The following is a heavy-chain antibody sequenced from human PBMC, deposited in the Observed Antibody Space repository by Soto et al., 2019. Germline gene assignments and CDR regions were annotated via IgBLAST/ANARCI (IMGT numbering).Heavy chain of an antibody. CDR2: FDPEDGET. J-gene: IGHJ4*02. D-gene: IGHD6-13*01. V-gene: IGHV1-24*01. Sequence: ASVKVSCKVSGYTLTELSMHWVRQAPGKGLEWMGGFDPEDGETIYAQKFQGRVTMTEDTSTDTAYMELSSLRSEDTAVYYCATDLGSSSWYYFDSWGQGTLVTFSS. CDR1: GYTLTELS. CDR3: ATDLGSSSWYYFDS.